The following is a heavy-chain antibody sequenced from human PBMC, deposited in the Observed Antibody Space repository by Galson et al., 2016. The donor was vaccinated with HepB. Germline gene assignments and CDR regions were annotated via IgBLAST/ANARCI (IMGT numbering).Heavy chain of an antibody. D-gene: IGHD3-22*01. J-gene: IGHJ4*02. Sequence: SLRLSCAASGFTFSRYWMHWVRQAPGKGLVWVSRINSDGSSTSYADSVKGRFTISRDNAKNTLYLQMNSLRAEDTAVYYCARDKGSDYDSSGYSGDIDYWGQGTLVTVSS. V-gene: IGHV3-74*01. CDR2: INSDGSST. CDR3: ARDKGSDYDSSGYSGDIDY. CDR1: GFTFSRYW.